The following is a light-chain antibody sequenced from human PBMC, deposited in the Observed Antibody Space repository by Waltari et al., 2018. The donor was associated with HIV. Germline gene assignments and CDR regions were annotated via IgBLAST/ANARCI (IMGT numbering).Light chain of an antibody. CDR1: QSVSSNY. CDR2: GAS. Sequence: ETVLTQCPGTMPLSRGETASLSCRASQSVSSNYLAWYQQRPGQAPRLLIYGASSRATGIPDRFSGSGSGTDFTLTISRLEPKDFAVYYCQQYGSSPRTFGQGTKVEIK. J-gene: IGKJ1*01. CDR3: QQYGSSPRT. V-gene: IGKV3-20*01.